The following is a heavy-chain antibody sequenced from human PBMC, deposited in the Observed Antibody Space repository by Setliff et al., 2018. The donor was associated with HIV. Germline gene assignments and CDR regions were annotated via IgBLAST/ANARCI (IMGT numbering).Heavy chain of an antibody. D-gene: IGHD3-22*01. Sequence: SETLSLTCTVYGGSFSGYYWTWIRQPPGKGLEFIGEMNHRGVIKYLSSLKSRVTMAVDASKKQFSLKLKSVTAADTAVYYCFLFYDDRSGFYWDWGQGTPVTVSS. CDR3: FLFYDDRSGFYWD. J-gene: IGHJ4*02. CDR2: MNHRGVI. CDR1: GGSFSGYY. V-gene: IGHV4-34*01.